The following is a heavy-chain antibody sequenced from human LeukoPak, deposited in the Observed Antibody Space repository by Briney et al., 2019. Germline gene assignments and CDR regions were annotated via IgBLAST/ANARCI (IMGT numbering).Heavy chain of an antibody. CDR1: GYTFTDYY. D-gene: IGHD6-6*01. J-gene: IGHJ5*02. CDR2: INPNSGGT. CDR3: ARASIAARGGWFDP. V-gene: IGHV1-2*02. Sequence: ASVKVSCKASGYTFTDYYMHWVRQAPGQGLEWMGWINPNSGGTNYAQKFQGRVTMTRDTSISTAYMELSRLRSDDTAVYYCARASIAARGGWFDPWGQGTLVTVSS.